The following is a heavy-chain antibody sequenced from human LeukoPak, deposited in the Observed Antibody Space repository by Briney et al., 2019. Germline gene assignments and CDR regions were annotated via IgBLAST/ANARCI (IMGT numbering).Heavy chain of an antibody. CDR3: AKDFYRGRAATPFYDY. J-gene: IGHJ4*02. CDR1: GFTFSSYA. CDR2: ISGSGGST. Sequence: GGSLRLSCAASGFTFSSYAMSWVRQAPGKGLEWVSAISGSGGSTYYADSVKGRFTISRDNSKNTLYLQMSSLRAEDTAVYYCAKDFYRGRAATPFYDYWGQGTLVTVSS. V-gene: IGHV3-23*01. D-gene: IGHD2-15*01.